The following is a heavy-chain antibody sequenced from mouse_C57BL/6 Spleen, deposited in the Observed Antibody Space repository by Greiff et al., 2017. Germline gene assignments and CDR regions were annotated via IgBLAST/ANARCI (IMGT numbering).Heavy chain of an antibody. Sequence: QVQLQQSGAELVRPGTSVKVSCKASGYAFTNYLIEWVKQRPGQGLEWIGVINPGSGGTNYNEKFKGKATLTADKSSSTAYMQLSSLTSEDSAVYVCERTSTAQATGGYYAMDYWGQGTSVTVSS. CDR1: GYAFTNYL. J-gene: IGHJ4*01. D-gene: IGHD3-2*02. CDR3: ERTSTAQATGGYYAMDY. CDR2: INPGSGGT. V-gene: IGHV1-54*01.